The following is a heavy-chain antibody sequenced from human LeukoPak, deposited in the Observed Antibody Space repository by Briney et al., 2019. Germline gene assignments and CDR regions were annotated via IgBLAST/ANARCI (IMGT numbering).Heavy chain of an antibody. V-gene: IGHV4-34*01. J-gene: IGHJ4*02. Sequence: SETLSLTCAVYGGSFSGYYWSWIRQPPGKGLEWIGEINHSGSTNYNPSLKSRVTISVDTSKNQFSLKLSSVTAADTAVYYCAVRAESDSGGYDYWGQGTLVTVSS. D-gene: IGHD3-22*01. CDR1: GGSFSGYY. CDR3: AVRAESDSGGYDY. CDR2: INHSGST.